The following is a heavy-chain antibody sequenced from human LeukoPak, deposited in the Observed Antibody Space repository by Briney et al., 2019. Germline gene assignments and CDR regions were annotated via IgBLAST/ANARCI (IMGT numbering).Heavy chain of an antibody. CDR3: AKSTRGSVSYGYLDH. CDR2: ISAGGGAT. J-gene: IGHJ4*02. V-gene: IGHV3-23*01. Sequence: GGSLRLSCAASEFTYSNYAMTWLRQAPGKGLEWVSTISAGGGATYYADSVKGRFTISRDNSKNTLYLQMNSLRAEDTAAYYCAKSTRGSVSYGYLDHWGQGTLVTVSS. CDR1: EFTYSNYA. D-gene: IGHD3-10*01.